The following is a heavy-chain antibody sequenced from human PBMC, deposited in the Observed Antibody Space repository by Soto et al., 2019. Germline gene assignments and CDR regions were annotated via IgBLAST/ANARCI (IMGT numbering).Heavy chain of an antibody. D-gene: IGHD2-2*01. CDR1: GGSVNSGTYY. CDR2: IYSSGVA. J-gene: IGHJ4*02. CDR3: ASSSFYRYYFDY. V-gene: IGHV4-61*01. Sequence: SETLSLTCTVSGGSVNSGTYYWSWIRKPPGKGLEWIGYIYSSGVANYNPSLKSRGTISLDTSKNQFSLKLSSVTAADTAVYFCASSSFYRYYFDYWGQGALVTVSS.